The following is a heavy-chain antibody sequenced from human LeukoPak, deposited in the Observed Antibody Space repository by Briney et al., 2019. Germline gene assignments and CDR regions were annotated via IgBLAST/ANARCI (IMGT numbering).Heavy chain of an antibody. CDR3: ANYGYYYASHY. CDR1: GGSISSYY. CDR2: IYYSGST. V-gene: IGHV4-59*08. J-gene: IGHJ4*02. Sequence: SETLSLTCTVSGGSISSYYWSWIRQPPGKGLEWIGYIYYSGSTNYNPSLKSRVTISVDTSKNQFSLKLSSVTAADTAVYYCANYGYYYASHYWGQGTLVTVSS. D-gene: IGHD3-22*01.